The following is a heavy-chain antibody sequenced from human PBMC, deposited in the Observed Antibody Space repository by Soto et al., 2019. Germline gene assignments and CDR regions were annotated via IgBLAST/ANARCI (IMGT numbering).Heavy chain of an antibody. J-gene: IGHJ5*02. D-gene: IGHD2-15*01. CDR3: ARGEGYCSGGTCYRWFDP. V-gene: IGHV1-3*01. Sequence: QVQLVQSGAEVKKPGASVKVSCKASGYTFTKYALHWVRQAPGQRLEWMGWINAGNGNTKYSQKFQGRGTITRDTSASPSYMQLSSLGSEDTAVYYCARGEGYCSGGTCYRWFDPWGQGTLVTVSS. CDR1: GYTFTKYA. CDR2: INAGNGNT.